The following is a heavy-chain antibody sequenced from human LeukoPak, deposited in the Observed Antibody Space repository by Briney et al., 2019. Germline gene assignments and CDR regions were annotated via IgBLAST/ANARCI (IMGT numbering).Heavy chain of an antibody. J-gene: IGHJ6*04. D-gene: IGHD3-10*02. CDR2: ISSSGSTI. V-gene: IGHV3-48*03. CDR3: AELGITMIGGV. CDR1: GFTFSSYE. Sequence: GGSLRLSCAASGFTFSSYEMNLVRQAPGKGLEWVSYISSSGSTIYYADSVKGRFTISRDNAKNSLYLQMNSLRAEDTAVYYCAELGITMIGGVWGKGTTVTISS.